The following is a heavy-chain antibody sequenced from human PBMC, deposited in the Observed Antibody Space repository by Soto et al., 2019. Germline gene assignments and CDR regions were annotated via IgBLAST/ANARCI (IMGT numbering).Heavy chain of an antibody. CDR2: VIPVFGTS. Sequence: VRLVQSGAEVKKPGSSVRVSCRAPGDIFTRYSFSWVRQAPGQGLEWMGGVIPVFGTSNYGRKFHGRVTITADKSANTAFLDMSGLRYDDTAVYYCAGAPAGDYYYYYKFDIWGQGTAVTVSS. CDR1: GDIFTRYS. J-gene: IGHJ6*02. D-gene: IGHD2-21*02. V-gene: IGHV1-69*06. CDR3: AGAPAGDYYYYYKFDI.